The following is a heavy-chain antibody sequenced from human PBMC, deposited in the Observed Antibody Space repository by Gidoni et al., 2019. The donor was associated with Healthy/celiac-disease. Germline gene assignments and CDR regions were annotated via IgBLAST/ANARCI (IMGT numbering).Heavy chain of an antibody. CDR1: GFTFSSGA. CDR2: ISGSGGST. V-gene: IGHV3-23*01. Sequence: EGQRWESGGGVVQPGGSLRLSCAAAGFTFSSGAMSWVRQAPGKGLEGVSAISGSGGSTYYADSVKGRFTISRDDSKNTLYLQMTSLRAEYTAVYYCAKASLSVLRFLAWLFLFDYWGQGTLVTVSS. D-gene: IGHD3-3*01. J-gene: IGHJ4*02. CDR3: AKASLSVLRFLAWLFLFDY.